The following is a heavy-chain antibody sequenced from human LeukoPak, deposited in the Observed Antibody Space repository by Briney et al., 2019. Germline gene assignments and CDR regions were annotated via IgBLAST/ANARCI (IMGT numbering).Heavy chain of an antibody. D-gene: IGHD5-24*01. CDR3: ASPMAWAHNRRDSDY. CDR2: MYYSENT. CDR1: GGSMSSDSYY. J-gene: IGHJ4*02. V-gene: IGHV4-39*07. Sequence: SETLSLTCNVSGGSMSSDSYYWGWIRQPPGKGLEWIGSMYYSENTYYNPSLKSRVKISVDTSKNQFSLKLSSVTAADTAVYYCASPMAWAHNRRDSDYWGLGTLVTVSS.